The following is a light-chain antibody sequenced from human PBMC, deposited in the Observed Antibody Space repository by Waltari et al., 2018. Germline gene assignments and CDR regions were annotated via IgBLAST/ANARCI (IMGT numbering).Light chain of an antibody. CDR1: QSISNW. Sequence: DIQMTQSPSSVSAFVGDSVTITCRASQSISNWLAWYQQKPGKAPKLLIYGASDLHSGVPSRFSGSGAGTDFTLTISSLQAEDFATYYCQQVNSFPATFGGGTTVEIK. V-gene: IGKV1-12*01. CDR2: GAS. J-gene: IGKJ4*01. CDR3: QQVNSFPAT.